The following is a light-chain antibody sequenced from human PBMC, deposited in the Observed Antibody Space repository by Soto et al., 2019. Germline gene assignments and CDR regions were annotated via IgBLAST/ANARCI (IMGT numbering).Light chain of an antibody. V-gene: IGKV1-17*01. J-gene: IGKJ1*01. Sequence: DIQMTQSPSSLSASLGDRVTITCRASQGIRNDLGWYQQKPGKAPKRLIYAASSLQGGVTSRFSGSGSGTDFTLTISSLQPEDSATYYCQQTYSRVRTFGQGTKVDI. CDR2: AAS. CDR1: QGIRND. CDR3: QQTYSRVRT.